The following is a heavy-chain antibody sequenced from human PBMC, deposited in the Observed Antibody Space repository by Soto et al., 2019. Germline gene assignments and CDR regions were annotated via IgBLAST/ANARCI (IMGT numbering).Heavy chain of an antibody. Sequence: GGSLRLSCAASGFTFSSYAMSWVRQAPGKGLEWVSAISGSGGSTYYADSVKGRFTISRDNSKNTLYLQMNSLRAEDKAVYYCAKSPTEQKYWNYGDYWGQGTLVTVSS. D-gene: IGHD1-7*01. V-gene: IGHV3-23*01. CDR3: AKSPTEQKYWNYGDY. CDR1: GFTFSSYA. J-gene: IGHJ4*02. CDR2: ISGSGGST.